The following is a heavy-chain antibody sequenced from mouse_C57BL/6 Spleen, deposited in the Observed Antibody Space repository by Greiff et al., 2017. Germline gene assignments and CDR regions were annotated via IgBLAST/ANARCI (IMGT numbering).Heavy chain of an antibody. CDR3: AGGLIGSGYFDV. Sequence: VQLQQSGPELVKPGASVKISCKASGYAFSSSWMYWVKQRPGKGLEWIGRIYPGNGDTNYNGKFKGKATLTADKSSSTAYMQLSSLTSEDSAVYFCAGGLIGSGYFDVWGTGTTVTVSS. CDR2: IYPGNGDT. CDR1: GYAFSSSW. V-gene: IGHV1-82*01. D-gene: IGHD1-1*01. J-gene: IGHJ1*03.